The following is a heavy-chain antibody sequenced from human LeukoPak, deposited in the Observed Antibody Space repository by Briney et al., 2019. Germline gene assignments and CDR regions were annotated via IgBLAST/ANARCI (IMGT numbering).Heavy chain of an antibody. J-gene: IGHJ4*02. CDR3: ARGGYYNTLTGFRSRFLGFDY. D-gene: IGHD3-9*01. CDR2: IRYDGNNK. Sequence: GGSLRLSCAASGFSFNTYGMNWVRQAPGKGLEWVAFIRYDGNNKYYADSVKGRFTISRDNSKNTVYLQMHSLKTEDTAVYYCARGGYYNTLTGFRSRFLGFDYWGQGTLVTVSS. V-gene: IGHV3-30*02. CDR1: GFSFNTYG.